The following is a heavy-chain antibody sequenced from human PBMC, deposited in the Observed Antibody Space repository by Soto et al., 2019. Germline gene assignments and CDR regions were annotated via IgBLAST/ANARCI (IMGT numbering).Heavy chain of an antibody. D-gene: IGHD7-27*01. J-gene: IGHJ4*02. Sequence: QVQLVESGGGVVQPGRSLRLCCAASGFTFSSYAMHWVRQAPGKELEWVAVISYDGSNKYYADSVKGRFTISRDNSKNKLYLQMNSLRAEDTAVYYCARTGELQYCFDYWGQGTLVTVSS. CDR2: ISYDGSNK. V-gene: IGHV3-30-3*01. CDR1: GFTFSSYA. CDR3: ARTGELQYCFDY.